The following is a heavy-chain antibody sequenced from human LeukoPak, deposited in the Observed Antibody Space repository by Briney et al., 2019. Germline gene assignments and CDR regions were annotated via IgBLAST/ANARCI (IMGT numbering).Heavy chain of an antibody. V-gene: IGHV4-59*01. CDR3: ARAGYQGVAVAGTTMNWFDP. D-gene: IGHD6-19*01. J-gene: IGHJ5*02. CDR1: GGSISSYY. Sequence: SETLSLTCTVSGGSISSYYWNWIRQPPGKGLEWIGYIYYSGSTYYNPSLKSRVTISVDTSKNQFSLKLSSVTAADTAVYYCARAGYQGVAVAGTTMNWFDPWGQGTLVTVSS. CDR2: IYYSGST.